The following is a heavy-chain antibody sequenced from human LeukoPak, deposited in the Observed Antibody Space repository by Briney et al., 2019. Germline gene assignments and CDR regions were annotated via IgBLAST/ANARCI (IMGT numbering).Heavy chain of an antibody. D-gene: IGHD1-26*01. CDR2: INPNSGGT. V-gene: IGHV1-2*02. Sequence: ASVKVSCKASGYTFTGYYMHWVRQAPGQGLEWMGWINPNSGGTNNAQKLQGRVTMTRDTSISTTYMELSRLRSDDTAVYYCAREGGSYSGAFDIWGQGTMVTVSS. CDR3: AREGGSYSGAFDI. J-gene: IGHJ3*02. CDR1: GYTFTGYY.